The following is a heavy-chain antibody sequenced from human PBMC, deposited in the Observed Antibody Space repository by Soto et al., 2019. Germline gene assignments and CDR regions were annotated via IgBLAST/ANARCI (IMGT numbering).Heavy chain of an antibody. J-gene: IGHJ4*02. V-gene: IGHV4-59*07. D-gene: IGHD6-19*01. CDR1: GCSISSYY. CDR2: IYYSRST. Sequence: SDTLSLTCTVSGCSISSYYWSLVRQPPWKGLEWIGYIYYSRSTNYKPSLKRRVTISVDTSKNQFSLKLSSVTAAGTAVYYCARSELYSGGPFDYWGQGTLVTVS. CDR3: ARSELYSGGPFDY.